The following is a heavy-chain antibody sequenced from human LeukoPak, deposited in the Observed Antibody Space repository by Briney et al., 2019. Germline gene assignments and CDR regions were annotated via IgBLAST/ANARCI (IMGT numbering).Heavy chain of an antibody. CDR3: ARHGIAGATRSSFDI. CDR2: RYPGDSDT. V-gene: IGHV5-51*01. D-gene: IGHD1-26*01. J-gene: IGHJ3*02. Sequence: GESLQISCRGSGYSFTNYWIGWVRQMPGKGLEWMGIRYPGDSDTRYSPSFQGQLTISVDKSINTAYLHWSSLKASDSAIYYCARHGIAGATRSSFDIWGQGTMVTVSS. CDR1: GYSFTNYW.